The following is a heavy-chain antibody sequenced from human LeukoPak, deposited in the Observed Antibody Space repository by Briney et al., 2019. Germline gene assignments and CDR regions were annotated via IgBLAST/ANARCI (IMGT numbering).Heavy chain of an antibody. J-gene: IGHJ4*02. CDR3: ARHVPKPYYYDSSGFFFDY. CDR1: GYTFTSYG. V-gene: IGHV1-18*01. D-gene: IGHD3-22*01. CDR2: ISAYNGNT. Sequence: GESLKVSCKASGYTFTSYGISWVRQAPGQGLEWMGWISAYNGNTNYAQKLQGRVTMTTDTSTSTAYMELRSLRSDDTAVYYCARHVPKPYYYDSSGFFFDYWGQGTLVTVSS.